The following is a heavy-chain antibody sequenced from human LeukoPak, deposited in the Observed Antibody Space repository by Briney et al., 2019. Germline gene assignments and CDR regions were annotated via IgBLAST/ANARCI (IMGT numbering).Heavy chain of an antibody. V-gene: IGHV4-39*01. J-gene: IGHJ4*02. D-gene: IGHD2-15*01. CDR2: IYYSGST. Sequence: SETLSLTCTVSGGSISSSSYYWGWIRQPPGKGLEWIGNIYYSGSTYYDPSLQSRVTISVDTSKNQFSLKLSSVTAADTAVYYCVRRSDLTTNVDYWGQGTLVTVSS. CDR3: VRRSDLTTNVDY. CDR1: GGSISSSSYY.